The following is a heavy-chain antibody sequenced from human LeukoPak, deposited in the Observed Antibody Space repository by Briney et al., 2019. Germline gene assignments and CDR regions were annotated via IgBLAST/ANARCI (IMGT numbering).Heavy chain of an antibody. CDR2: IYYSGST. CDR3: ARGKRPAAMGGFDY. V-gene: IGHV4-61*01. Sequence: KPSETLSLTCTVSGGSVSSGSYYWSWIRQPPGKGLEWIGYIYYSGSTNYNPSLKSRVTISVDTSKNQFSLKLSSVTAADTAVYYCARGKRPAAMGGFDYWGQGTLVTVSS. CDR1: GGSVSSGSYY. J-gene: IGHJ4*02. D-gene: IGHD2-2*01.